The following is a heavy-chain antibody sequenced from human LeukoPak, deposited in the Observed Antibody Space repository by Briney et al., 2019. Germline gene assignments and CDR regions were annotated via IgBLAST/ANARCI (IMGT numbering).Heavy chain of an antibody. CDR2: IDHSGST. D-gene: IGHD3-22*01. CDR1: VGPFSGYY. CDR3: ATTTSLTYYYNRLEIFGLDV. V-gene: IGHV4-34*01. Sequence: PSETLSLTCAVNVGPFSGYYWSWVRQPPGKGLEWIGEIDHSGSTNYNPSLKSRVTISVDTSHSHFSLKLSSVTAADTAVYYCATTTSLTYYYNRLEIFGLDVRGQGTTVTVSS. J-gene: IGHJ6*02.